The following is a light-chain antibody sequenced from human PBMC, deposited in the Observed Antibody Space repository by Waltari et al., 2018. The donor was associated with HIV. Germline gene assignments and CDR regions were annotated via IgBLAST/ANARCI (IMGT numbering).Light chain of an antibody. CDR2: GAS. Sequence: EVVLTQSPATVSVSPGGRVILSCRASQSVTKHLAWYQQKPGQAPRLVICGASTRAAGVPARFTGRGSGTQFTLTISSLQSEDFAIYYCQQYHNYWTFGQGSK. V-gene: IGKV3-15*01. CDR1: QSVTKH. CDR3: QQYHNYWT. J-gene: IGKJ1*01.